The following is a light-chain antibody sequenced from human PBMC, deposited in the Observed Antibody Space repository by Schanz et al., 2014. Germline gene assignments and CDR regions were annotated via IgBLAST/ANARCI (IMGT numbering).Light chain of an antibody. CDR1: SSDVGGYNL. CDR2: EAD. V-gene: IGLV2-8*01. J-gene: IGLJ2*01. Sequence: QSALTQPASVSGSPGQSITISCTGTSSDVGGYNLVSWYQQHPGNAPKLIIYEADKRPSGVPDRFSGSKSGNTASLTVSGLQAEDEADYYCSSCAGSNNLVFGGGTKLTVL. CDR3: SSCAGSNNLV.